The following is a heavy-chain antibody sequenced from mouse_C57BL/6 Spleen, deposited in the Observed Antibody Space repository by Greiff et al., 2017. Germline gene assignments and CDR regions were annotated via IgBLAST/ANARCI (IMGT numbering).Heavy chain of an antibody. D-gene: IGHD2-1*01. J-gene: IGHJ4*01. CDR2: INPNNGGT. V-gene: IGHV1-22*01. CDR1: GYTFTDYN. Sequence: VQLQQSGPELVKPGASVKMSCTASGYTFTDYNMHWVKQSHGKSLEWIGDINPNNGGTSYTQKFKGKATLTVNKSSSTAYMELRSLTSEDSAVYYCAIFYYIALDDWGQGTSVTVSS. CDR3: AIFYYIALDD.